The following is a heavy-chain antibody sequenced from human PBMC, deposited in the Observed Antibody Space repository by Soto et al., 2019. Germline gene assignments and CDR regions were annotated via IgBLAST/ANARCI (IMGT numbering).Heavy chain of an antibody. J-gene: IGHJ4*02. CDR1: GDTFSFYS. CDR3: ASSYGSGYRAFDY. V-gene: IGHV1-69*02. Sequence: QVQLVQSGAEVKEHGSSVRVSCKASGDTFSFYSINWVRQAPGLGLEWMGRINPILSMSNYAQRFQGRVTVTADKSTSTAYMELSSLRSEDTAMYYCASSYGSGYRAFDYWGQGALVTVSS. CDR2: INPILSMS. D-gene: IGHD3-10*01.